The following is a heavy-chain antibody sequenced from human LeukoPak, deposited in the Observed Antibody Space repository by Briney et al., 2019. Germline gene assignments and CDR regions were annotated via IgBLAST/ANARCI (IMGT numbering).Heavy chain of an antibody. Sequence: ASVKVSCKASGYTFTSYGISWVRQAPGQGLEWMGWISAYNGNTNHAQKLQGRVTMTTDTSTSTAYMELRSLRSDDTAVYYCARGQYQLLRRDPAKYYFDYWGQGTLVTVSS. CDR2: ISAYNGNT. J-gene: IGHJ4*02. V-gene: IGHV1-18*04. D-gene: IGHD2-2*01. CDR1: GYTFTSYG. CDR3: ARGQYQLLRRDPAKYYFDY.